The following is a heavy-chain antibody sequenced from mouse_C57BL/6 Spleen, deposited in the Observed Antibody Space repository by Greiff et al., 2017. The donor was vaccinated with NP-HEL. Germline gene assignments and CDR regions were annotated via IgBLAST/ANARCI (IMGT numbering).Heavy chain of an antibody. CDR2: IYPSDSET. V-gene: IGHV1-61*01. CDR1: GYTFTSYW. J-gene: IGHJ1*03. CDR3: AKGDSVVATRYFDV. Sequence: QVQLQQSGAELVRPGSSVKLSCKASGYTFTSYWMDWVKQRPGQGLEWIGNIYPSDSETHYNQKFKDKATLTVDKSSSTAYMQLSSLTSEDSAVYYCAKGDSVVATRYFDVWGTGTTVTVSS. D-gene: IGHD1-1*01.